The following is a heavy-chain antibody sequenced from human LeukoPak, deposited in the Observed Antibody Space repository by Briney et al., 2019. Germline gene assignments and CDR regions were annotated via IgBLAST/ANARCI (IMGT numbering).Heavy chain of an antibody. CDR2: ISYEGRDK. CDR3: ARVVGTTAFDY. CDR1: GFIFSSYT. V-gene: IGHV3-30*04. Sequence: GGSLRLSCAASGFIFSSYTMHWVRQAPGKGLQWVAVISYEGRDKYYADSVKGRFTISRDNSKNTLYLQMNSLRAEDTAVYYCARVVGTTAFDYWGQGTPVTVSS. J-gene: IGHJ4*02. D-gene: IGHD2-15*01.